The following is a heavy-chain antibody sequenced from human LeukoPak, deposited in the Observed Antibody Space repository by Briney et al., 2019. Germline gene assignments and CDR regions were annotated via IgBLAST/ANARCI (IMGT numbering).Heavy chain of an antibody. Sequence: SETLSLTCTVSGGSISSGGFYWSWIRQHPGKGLEWIGYIYSSGRTYYNPSLKSRVTISIDTSKTQFSLKLSSVTAADTAIYYCAGGSGGDCFRNWGQGTLVTVSS. J-gene: IGHJ4*02. V-gene: IGHV4-31*03. CDR1: GGSISSGGFY. CDR3: AGGSGGDCFRN. D-gene: IGHD2-21*02. CDR2: IYSSGRT.